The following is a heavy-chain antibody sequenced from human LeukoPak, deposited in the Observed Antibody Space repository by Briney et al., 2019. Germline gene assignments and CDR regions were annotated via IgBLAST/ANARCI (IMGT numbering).Heavy chain of an antibody. J-gene: IGHJ3*02. CDR3: ARTTYYDILTGEWALGAFDI. Sequence: SETLSLTCTVSGGSISSSSYYWGWIRQPPGKGLEWIGSIYYSGSTYYNPSLKSRVTISVDTSKNQFSLKLSSVTAADTAVYYCARTTYYDILTGEWALGAFDIWGQGTMVTVSP. V-gene: IGHV4-39*07. CDR2: IYYSGST. CDR1: GGSISSSSYY. D-gene: IGHD3-9*01.